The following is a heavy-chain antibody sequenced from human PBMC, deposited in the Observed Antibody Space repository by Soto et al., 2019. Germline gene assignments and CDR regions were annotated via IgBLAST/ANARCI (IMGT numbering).Heavy chain of an antibody. J-gene: IGHJ6*03. CDR3: ARILFGRSVAGGYFYMDV. CDR1: GFSLSNGKVG. V-gene: IGHV2-26*01. Sequence: HVTLKESGPVLVKPTETLTLTCTVSGFSLSNGKVGVSWLRQPPGKALEWLGHIFSNDEKSYRTSLKSRLTISEDTAKSQVDLTMTNVDPVDTATYYCARILFGRSVAGGYFYMDVWGKGTTVTVSS. CDR2: IFSNDEK. D-gene: IGHD6-19*01.